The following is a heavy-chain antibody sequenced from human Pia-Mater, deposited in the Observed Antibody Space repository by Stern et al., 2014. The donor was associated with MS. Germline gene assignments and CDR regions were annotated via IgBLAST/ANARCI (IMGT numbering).Heavy chain of an antibody. D-gene: IGHD3-16*01. J-gene: IGHJ5*02. V-gene: IGHV3-23*04. CDR2: ITGSGT. Sequence: EVQLVESGGGLVQPGGSLRLSCVASGFTFSSSMMTWVRQAPGKGLEWVSVITGSGTYYADSVKGRFTVSRETSKNTVYLQMNSLRVEDAALYYCARGWGESWGQGALVTVSS. CDR3: ARGWGES. CDR1: GFTFSSSM.